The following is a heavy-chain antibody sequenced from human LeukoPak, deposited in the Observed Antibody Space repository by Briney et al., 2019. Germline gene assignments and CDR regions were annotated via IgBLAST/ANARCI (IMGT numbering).Heavy chain of an antibody. Sequence: PGGSLRLSCAASGFTFSSYSMNWVRQAPGKGLEWVSSISSSSSYIYYADSVKGRFTISRDNAKNSLSLQMNSLRAEGTAVYYCARDCYLVGTSCHFDYWGQGTRVTVSA. V-gene: IGHV3-21*01. CDR1: GFTFSSYS. CDR2: ISSSSSYI. CDR3: ARDCYLVGTSCHFDY. J-gene: IGHJ4*02. D-gene: IGHD2-2*01.